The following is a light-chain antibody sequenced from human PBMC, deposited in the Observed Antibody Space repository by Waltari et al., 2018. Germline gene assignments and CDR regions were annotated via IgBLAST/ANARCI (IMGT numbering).Light chain of an antibody. J-gene: IGKJ1*01. V-gene: IGKV2-28*01. CDR3: MQARQTPWT. CDR1: QSLLHSSGYTF. Sequence: DIVMTQSPLSLPVSPGEPASISCRSSQSLLHSSGYTFLDWYVQKPGQAPQLLIYLVSDRASGGPDRFSGSGSGTDFTLKISRVEAEDVGLYYCMQARQTPWTFGQGTNVEIK. CDR2: LVS.